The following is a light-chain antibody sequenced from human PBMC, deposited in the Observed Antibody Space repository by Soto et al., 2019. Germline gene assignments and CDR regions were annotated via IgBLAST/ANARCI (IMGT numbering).Light chain of an antibody. CDR2: GVS. V-gene: IGKV3-15*01. J-gene: IGKJ2*01. Sequence: DIVLTQSPATLSVSPGDTVTLSCRASESLFGFLAWYQQKPGQAPRLLMYGVSTRATGIPARFSGGGSAPDFTLTISSLQSEDSAFYFCQSYKDWPFASGLGTRLEI. CDR1: ESLFGF. CDR3: QSYKDWPFA.